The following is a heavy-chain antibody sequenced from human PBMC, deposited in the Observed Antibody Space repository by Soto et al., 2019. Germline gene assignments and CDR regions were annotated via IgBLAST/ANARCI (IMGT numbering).Heavy chain of an antibody. D-gene: IGHD2-8*01. CDR1: GGSISSYY. CDR2: IYYTGST. V-gene: IGHV4-59*08. CDR3: ARHHLYSTYGVYFDY. J-gene: IGHJ4*02. Sequence: QVQLQESGPGLVKPSETLSLTCNVSGGSISSYYWSWIRQPPGKGLEWIGYIYYTGSTNYNPSLKSRVTISVDTSQNHFSLRLSSVTAADTAVYYCARHHLYSTYGVYFDYWGQGTLVTVSS.